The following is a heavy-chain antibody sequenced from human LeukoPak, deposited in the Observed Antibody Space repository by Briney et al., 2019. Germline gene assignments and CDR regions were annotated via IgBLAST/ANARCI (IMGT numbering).Heavy chain of an antibody. V-gene: IGHV1-46*01. Sequence: GASVKVSCKASGYTFTSYYMHWVRQAPGQGLEWMGIINPSGGSTSYAQNFQGRVTMTRDTSTSTVYMELNSLRSEDTAVYYCARDRGSYHDSSGYSDYWGQGTLVTVSS. CDR2: INPSGGST. CDR3: ARDRGSYHDSSGYSDY. D-gene: IGHD3-22*01. J-gene: IGHJ4*02. CDR1: GYTFTSYY.